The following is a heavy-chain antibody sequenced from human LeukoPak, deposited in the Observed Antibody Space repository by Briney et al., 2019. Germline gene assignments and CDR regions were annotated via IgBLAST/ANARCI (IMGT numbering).Heavy chain of an antibody. Sequence: PSETLSLTCTVSGGSISSYYWSWIRQPPGKGLEWIGYIYYSGSTNYNPSLKSRVTISVDTSKNQFSLKLSSVTAADTAVYYCAAVEMATIYAFDIWGQGTMVTVSS. CDR3: AAVEMATIYAFDI. D-gene: IGHD5-12*01. CDR2: IYYSGST. CDR1: GGSISSYY. J-gene: IGHJ3*02. V-gene: IGHV4-59*08.